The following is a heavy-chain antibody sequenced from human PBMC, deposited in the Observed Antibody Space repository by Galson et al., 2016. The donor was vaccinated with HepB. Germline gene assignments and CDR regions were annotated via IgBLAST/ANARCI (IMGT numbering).Heavy chain of an antibody. CDR2: IDAAGAT. Sequence: SLRLSCAASGFSFKNYDMHWVRQTTGKGLEWVSTIDAAGATYYLGSVKGRFAIPRENAKNSLYLQMNSLRAEDTAIYYCARAYYDFVYGVDVWGQGTTVTVSS. D-gene: IGHD3-3*01. V-gene: IGHV3-13*01. CDR3: ARAYYDFVYGVDV. CDR1: GFSFKNYD. J-gene: IGHJ6*02.